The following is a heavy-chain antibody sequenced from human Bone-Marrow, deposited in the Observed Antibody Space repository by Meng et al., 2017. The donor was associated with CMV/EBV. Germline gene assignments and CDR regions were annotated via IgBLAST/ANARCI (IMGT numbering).Heavy chain of an antibody. Sequence: GGSLRLSCAASGFTFSDYFMSWIRQAPGKGLEWVSSISSSSYIYYADSVKGRFTISRDNAKNSLYLQMNSLRAEDTAVYYCARDRGIGEWDAFDIWGQGTMVTVSS. V-gene: IGHV3-69-1*01. J-gene: IGHJ3*02. CDR2: ISSSSYI. CDR1: GFTFSDYF. CDR3: ARDRGIGEWDAFDI. D-gene: IGHD3-10*01.